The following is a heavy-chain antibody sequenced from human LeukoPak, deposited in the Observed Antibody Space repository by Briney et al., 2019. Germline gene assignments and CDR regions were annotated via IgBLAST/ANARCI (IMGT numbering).Heavy chain of an antibody. J-gene: IGHJ5*02. CDR1: GFTFSSYG. CDR3: AKCSTSAYTTGWCNWIDP. V-gene: IGHV3-30*18. D-gene: IGHD6-19*01. Sequence: GRSPRLSCAASGFTFSSYGMHWVRQAPGKGLEWVAVISYDGSNKYYADSVKGQFTISRDNSKNTLYLQMNSLRADDTAVYYCAKCSTSAYTTGWCNWIDPWGQGTLVTVSS. CDR2: ISYDGSNK.